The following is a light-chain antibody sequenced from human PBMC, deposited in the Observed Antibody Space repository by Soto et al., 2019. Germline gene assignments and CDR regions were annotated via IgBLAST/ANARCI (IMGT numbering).Light chain of an antibody. Sequence: VVTQSPATLSVFPGETATLSCRASQSVSSDLAWYQQRPGQAPRLLIYGASTRATGIPARFRGSGSGTELRLTIISLQSEDFATYYCQQYNTWHPKMAFGRGTKV. CDR1: QSVSSD. CDR3: QQYNTWHPKMA. V-gene: IGKV3-15*01. J-gene: IGKJ1*01. CDR2: GAS.